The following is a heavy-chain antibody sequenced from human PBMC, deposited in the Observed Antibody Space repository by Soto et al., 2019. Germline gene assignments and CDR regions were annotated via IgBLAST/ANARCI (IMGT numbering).Heavy chain of an antibody. Sequence: GAPAKVTCKDSGYTITEFSMHWARQAPGKGLEWMGGFDPEDDETIYAQKFQGRVTMTEDTSTDTAYMELSSLRSEDTAVYYCARSGGPLGDYWGQGTLVTVSS. CDR1: GYTITEFS. V-gene: IGHV1-24*01. D-gene: IGHD3-10*01. J-gene: IGHJ4*02. CDR3: ARSGGPLGDY. CDR2: FDPEDDET.